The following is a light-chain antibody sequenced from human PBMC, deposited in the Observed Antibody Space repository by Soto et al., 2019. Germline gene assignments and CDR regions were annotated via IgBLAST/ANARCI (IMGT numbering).Light chain of an antibody. Sequence: EIVLTQSPGTLSLSPGERATLSCRASQSVSSGYLAWYQQKPGQAPRLLIYGASSRATGIPDGFSGSGSGTDFTLIISRLEPEDFAVYYCQLGFTFGPGTKVDIK. V-gene: IGKV3-20*01. CDR2: GAS. J-gene: IGKJ3*01. CDR1: QSVSSGY. CDR3: QLGFT.